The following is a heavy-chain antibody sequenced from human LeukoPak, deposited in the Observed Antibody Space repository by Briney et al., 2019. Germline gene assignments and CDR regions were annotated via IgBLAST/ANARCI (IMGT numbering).Heavy chain of an antibody. V-gene: IGHV3-7*01. CDR2: IKQDGGEK. D-gene: IGHD3-10*01. Sequence: PGGSLRLSCAAPGFTFINYWMSWVRQAPGKGLEWVANIKQDGGEKYYVGSVKGRFTISRDNAKNSLYLQMNSLRADDTAVYYCARESSGSGSSTDSWGQGTLVTVSS. CDR1: GFTFINYW. J-gene: IGHJ4*02. CDR3: ARESSGSGSSTDS.